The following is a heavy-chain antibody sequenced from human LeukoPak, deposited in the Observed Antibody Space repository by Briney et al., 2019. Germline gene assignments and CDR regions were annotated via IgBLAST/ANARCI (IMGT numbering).Heavy chain of an antibody. CDR2: ISGSGDDT. CDR1: GFTFSSYV. D-gene: IGHD3-10*01. CDR3: AKKEAMIRGVPYYYDF. J-gene: IGHJ4*02. Sequence: GGSLRPSCSASGFTFSSYVMTWVRQAPGQGLEWVSAISGSGDDTYYADSVKGRFTISRDNSKNTLYLQMNSLRAEDTAVYNCAKKEAMIRGVPYYYDFWGQGTLVTVSS. V-gene: IGHV3-23*01.